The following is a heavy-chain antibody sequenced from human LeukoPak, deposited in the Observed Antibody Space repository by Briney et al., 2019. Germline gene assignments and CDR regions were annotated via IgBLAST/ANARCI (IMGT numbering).Heavy chain of an antibody. CDR3: ARLDTAMGYFDY. J-gene: IGHJ4*02. CDR1: GGSISSGNYY. D-gene: IGHD5-18*01. CDR2: IYTSGST. Sequence: SETLSLTCTVSGGSISSGNYYWSWVRQPAGKGLELIGRIYTSGSTNYNPSLKSRVTISVDTSKNQFSLKLSSVTAADTAVYYCARLDTAMGYFDYWGQGTLVTVSS. V-gene: IGHV4-61*02.